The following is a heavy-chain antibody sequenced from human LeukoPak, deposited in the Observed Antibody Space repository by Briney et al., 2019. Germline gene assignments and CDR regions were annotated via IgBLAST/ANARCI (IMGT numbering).Heavy chain of an antibody. CDR2: TGGSSTTI. CDR1: GFTFSSYE. J-gene: IGHJ4*02. Sequence: PGGSLRLSCAASGFTFSSYEMNWVRQAPGKGLEWVSYTGGSSTTIYYADSVKGRFTISRDNAKNSLYLQMNSLRAEDTAVYYCATCMVRCSWGQGTLVTVSS. V-gene: IGHV3-48*03. D-gene: IGHD3-10*01. CDR3: ATCMVRCS.